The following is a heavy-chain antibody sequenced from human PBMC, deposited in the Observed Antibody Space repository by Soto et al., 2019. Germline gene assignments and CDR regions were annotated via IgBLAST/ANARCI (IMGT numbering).Heavy chain of an antibody. CDR3: ARTYCSSARCYSDY. CDR1: GYTFTSHG. Sequence: QVQLVQSGAEVKKPGASVKVSCKTSGYTFTSHGISWVRQAPGQGLEWMGWISAYNGNTNYAQKLQGRVTMTTDTPSSTAYMELRSLRSDDTAVYYCARTYCSSARCYSDYWGQGTLVTVSS. J-gene: IGHJ4*02. V-gene: IGHV1-18*04. D-gene: IGHD2-2*01. CDR2: ISAYNGNT.